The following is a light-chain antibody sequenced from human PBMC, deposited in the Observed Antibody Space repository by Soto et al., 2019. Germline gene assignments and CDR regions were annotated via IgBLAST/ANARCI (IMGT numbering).Light chain of an antibody. Sequence: DIQMTQSPPSLSASVGDRVTISCRASQSVASYVSWYQQKPGTAPNLLIYAASTLHRGVPSRFRGSGSGTDFTLTISSLQPEDSAVYYCQQFANSHLIFGAGTKVEIK. CDR3: QQFANSHLI. CDR2: AAS. V-gene: IGKV1-39*01. J-gene: IGKJ4*01. CDR1: QSVASY.